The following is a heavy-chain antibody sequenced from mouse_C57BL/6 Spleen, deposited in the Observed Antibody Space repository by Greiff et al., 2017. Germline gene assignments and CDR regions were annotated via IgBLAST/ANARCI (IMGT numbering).Heavy chain of an antibody. J-gene: IGHJ4*01. D-gene: IGHD1-1*01. V-gene: IGHV5-6*01. CDR3: ARQGSITTVVEDYAMDY. CDR1: GFTFSSYG. Sequence: EVQVVESGGDLVKPGGSLKLSCAASGFTFSSYGLSWVRQTPDKRLAWVATISSGGSSTYYPDSVKGRFTISRDNAKNTLYLQMSSLKSEDTAMYYCARQGSITTVVEDYAMDYWGQGTSVTVSS. CDR2: ISSGGSST.